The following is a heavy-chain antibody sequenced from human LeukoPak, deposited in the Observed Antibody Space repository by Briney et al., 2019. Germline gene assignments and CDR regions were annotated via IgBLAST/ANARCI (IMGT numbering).Heavy chain of an antibody. CDR2: ISSSGSTI. J-gene: IGHJ4*02. CDR3: ARDSIAAALYYFDY. V-gene: IGHV3-11*04. Sequence: GGSLRLSCAASGFTFSDYYMSWIRQAPGKGLEWVSYISSSGSTIYYADSVKGRFTISRDNAKNSLYLQMNSLRAEDTAVYYCARDSIAAALYYFDYWGQGTLVTVSS. CDR1: GFTFSDYY. D-gene: IGHD6-13*01.